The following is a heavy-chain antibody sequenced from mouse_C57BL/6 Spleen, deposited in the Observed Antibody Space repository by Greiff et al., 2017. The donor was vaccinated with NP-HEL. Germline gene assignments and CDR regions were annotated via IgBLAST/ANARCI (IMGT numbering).Heavy chain of an antibody. V-gene: IGHV1-42*01. J-gene: IGHJ3*01. CDR1: GYSFTGYY. Sequence: VHVKQSGPELVKPGASVKISCKASGYSFTGYYMNWVKQSPEKSLEWIGEINPSTGGTTYNQKFKAKATLTVDKSSSTAYMQLKSLTSEDSAVYYCARSGGLPLAYWGQGTLVTVSA. CDR2: INPSTGGT. CDR3: ARSGGLPLAY. D-gene: IGHD2-4*01.